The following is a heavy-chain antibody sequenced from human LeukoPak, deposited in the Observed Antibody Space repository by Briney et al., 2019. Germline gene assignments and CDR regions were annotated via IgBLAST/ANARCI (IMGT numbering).Heavy chain of an antibody. V-gene: IGHV3-23*01. CDR1: GFTFSSYA. J-gene: IGHJ6*02. D-gene: IGHD2-2*01. CDR2: ISGSGGST. CDR3: AKVDCSSTSCPSIYYYYGMDV. Sequence: GGSLRLSCAASGFTFSSYAMSWVRQAPGKGLEWVSAISGSGGSTYYADSVKGRFTISRDNSKNTLYLQMSSLRAEDTAVYYCAKVDCSSTSCPSIYYYYGMDVWGQGTTVTVSS.